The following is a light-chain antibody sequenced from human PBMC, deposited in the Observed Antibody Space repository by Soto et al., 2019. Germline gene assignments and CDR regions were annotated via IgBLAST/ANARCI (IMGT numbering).Light chain of an antibody. V-gene: IGKV3-15*01. CDR3: QQYNSWPRT. J-gene: IGKJ1*01. Sequence: ETVMTQSPATLSVSPGEKATLSCRASQSVATNLAWYQQKPGQAPRVLIYAASVRATGIPDRISGSGSGTEFTLTISSLQSEDFAVYYCQQYNSWPRTFGQGTKVEVK. CDR2: AAS. CDR1: QSVATN.